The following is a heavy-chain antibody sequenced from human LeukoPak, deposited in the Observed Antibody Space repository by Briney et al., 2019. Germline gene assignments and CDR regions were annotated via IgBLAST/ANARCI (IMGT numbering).Heavy chain of an antibody. J-gene: IGHJ4*02. D-gene: IGHD2-8*01. V-gene: IGHV4-30-4*08. CDR2: IYYSGST. CDR3: ARAPGYPIVPYYFDY. CDR1: GGSISSGYYY. Sequence: KTSETPSLTCTVSGGSISSGYYYWIWIPQPPGEALEGIGYIYYSGSTYYNPPLKSRVPISLDTTKTQFSLKLSSTTAADTAVYYCARAPGYPIVPYYFDYWGQGTLVTVSS.